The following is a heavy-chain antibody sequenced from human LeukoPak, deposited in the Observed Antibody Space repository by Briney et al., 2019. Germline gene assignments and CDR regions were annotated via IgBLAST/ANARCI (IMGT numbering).Heavy chain of an antibody. Sequence: ASVKVSCKASGYTFTSYAMNWVRQAPGQGLEWMGWINTNTGNPTYAQGFTGRFVFSLDTSVSTAYLQISSLKAEDTAVYYCARDGQGSDYYYYYGMDVWGQGTTVTVSS. CDR2: INTNTGNP. CDR1: GYTFTSYA. V-gene: IGHV7-4-1*02. J-gene: IGHJ6*02. CDR3: ARDGQGSDYYYYYGMDV.